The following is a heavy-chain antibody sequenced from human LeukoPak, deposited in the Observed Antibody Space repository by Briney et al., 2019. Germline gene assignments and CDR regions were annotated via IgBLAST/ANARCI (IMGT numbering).Heavy chain of an antibody. J-gene: IGHJ3*02. V-gene: IGHV4-30-2*01. Sequence: PSETLSLTCAVSGGSISSGGYSWSWIRQPPGKGLEWIGYIYHSGSTYYNPSLKSRVTISVDRSKNQFSLKLSSVTAADTAVYYCARGYYDSSGYYIQDAFDIWGQGTMVTVS. CDR3: ARGYYDSSGYYIQDAFDI. CDR1: GGSISSGGYS. D-gene: IGHD3-22*01. CDR2: IYHSGST.